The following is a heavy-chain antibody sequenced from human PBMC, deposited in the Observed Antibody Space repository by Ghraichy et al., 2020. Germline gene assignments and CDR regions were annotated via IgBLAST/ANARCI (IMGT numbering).Heavy chain of an antibody. Sequence: GESLNISCEASGFTFSDYYMDWVRQAPGKGLEWIGRSRNKGNNYITEYAASVTGRFTISRDDLKDSLYLEMNSLKTEDTAVYYCAGEIVGTTGLGYWGQGTLVTVSS. CDR1: GFTFSDYY. D-gene: IGHD1-26*01. J-gene: IGHJ4*02. CDR2: SRNKGNNYIT. V-gene: IGHV3-72*01. CDR3: AGEIVGTTGLGY.